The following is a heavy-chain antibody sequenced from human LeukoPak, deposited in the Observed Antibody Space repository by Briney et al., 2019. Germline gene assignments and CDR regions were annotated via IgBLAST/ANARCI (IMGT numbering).Heavy chain of an antibody. CDR1: GGTFSSYA. CDR2: IIPIFGTA. Sequence: SVKVSCKASGGTFSSYAISWVRQAPGQGLEWMGGIIPIFGTANYAQKFQGRVTITTDESTSTAYMELSSLRSEDTAVYYCARPLGYCSSSICPQPWFDPWGQGTLVTVSS. V-gene: IGHV1-69*05. D-gene: IGHD2-2*01. CDR3: ARPLGYCSSSICPQPWFDP. J-gene: IGHJ5*02.